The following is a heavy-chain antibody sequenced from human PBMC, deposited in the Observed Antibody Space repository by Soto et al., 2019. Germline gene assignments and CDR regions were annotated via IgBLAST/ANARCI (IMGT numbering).Heavy chain of an antibody. CDR3: ARQMTTLTTFDY. V-gene: IGHV4-31*03. CDR2: IYYSGST. CDR1: GGSISSGGYY. D-gene: IGHD4-17*01. J-gene: IGHJ4*02. Sequence: SETLSLTCTVSGGSISSGGYYWSWIRQHPEKGLEWIGYIYYSGSTYYNPSLKSRVTISVDTSKNQFSLEVSSVTAADTAVYYCARQMTTLTTFDYWGQGTLVTVSS.